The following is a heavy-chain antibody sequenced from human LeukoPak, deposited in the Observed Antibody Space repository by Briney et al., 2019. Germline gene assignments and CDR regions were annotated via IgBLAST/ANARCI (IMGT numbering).Heavy chain of an antibody. CDR1: GGSISSYY. Sequence: SETLSLTYTVSGGSISSYYWSWIRQPPGKGLEWIGYIYYSGSTNYNPSLKSRVTISVDTSKNQFPLNVTSVTAADTAVYYCARSLVATITGGQSFDYWGQGTLVTVSS. CDR3: ARSLVATITGGQSFDY. J-gene: IGHJ4*02. D-gene: IGHD5-12*01. V-gene: IGHV4-59*08. CDR2: IYYSGST.